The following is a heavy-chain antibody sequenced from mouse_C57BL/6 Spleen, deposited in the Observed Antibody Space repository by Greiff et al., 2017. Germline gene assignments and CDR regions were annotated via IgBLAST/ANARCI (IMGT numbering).Heavy chain of an antibody. V-gene: IGHV5-17*01. CDR3: AEKLRDWYFDV. Sequence: EVHLVESGGGLVKPGGSLKLSCAASGFTFSDYGMHWVRQAPEKGLEWVAYISTGSSTTYYADTVKGRFTISRDNAKNTLFLQITSLRSEDTAKYYCAEKLRDWYFDVWGTGTTLTVSS. D-gene: IGHD1-1*01. J-gene: IGHJ1*03. CDR2: ISTGSSTT. CDR1: GFTFSDYG.